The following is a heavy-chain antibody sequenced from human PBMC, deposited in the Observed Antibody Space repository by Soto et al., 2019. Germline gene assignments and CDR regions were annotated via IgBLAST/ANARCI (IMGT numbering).Heavy chain of an antibody. CDR3: ALTEGYYYGMDV. V-gene: IGHV5-10-1*01. CDR1: GYSFTRYW. J-gene: IGHJ6*02. Sequence: GESLKISCKGSGYSFTRYWISWVGQMPGKGLEWMGRIDPSDSYTNYSPSFQGHVTISADKSISTAYLQWSSLKASDTAMYYCALTEGYYYGMDVWGQGTTVTVSS. CDR2: IDPSDSYT.